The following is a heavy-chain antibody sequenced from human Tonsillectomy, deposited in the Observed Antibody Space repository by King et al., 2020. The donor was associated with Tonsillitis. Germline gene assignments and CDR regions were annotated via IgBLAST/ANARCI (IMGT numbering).Heavy chain of an antibody. V-gene: IGHV3-30*04. CDR2: ISDDGGRK. CDR3: ARDPGHPRYSSGWGGPFDY. J-gene: IGHJ4*02. D-gene: IGHD6-19*01. CDR1: GFSFSSYA. Sequence: VQLVESGGGVVQPGRSLRLSCAASGFSFSSYAMHWVRQAPGKGLEWVAVISDDGGRKYYADSVKGRFTISRDNSKNTLYLQMNSLGVDDSAVYYCARDPGHPRYSSGWGGPFDYWGQGTLVTVSS.